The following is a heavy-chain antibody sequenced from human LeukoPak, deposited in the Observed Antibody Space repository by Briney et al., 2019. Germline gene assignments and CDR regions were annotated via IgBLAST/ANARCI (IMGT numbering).Heavy chain of an antibody. CDR2: INPNSSGT. Sequence: ASVKVSCKASGYTFTGYYMHWVRQAPGQGLEWMGWINPNSSGTNYALKFQGRVTMTRDTSISTAYMELSRLRSDDTAVYYCARERSITMIVVAIQGLDYWGQGTLVTVSS. CDR3: ARERSITMIVVAIQGLDY. J-gene: IGHJ4*02. V-gene: IGHV1-2*02. D-gene: IGHD3-22*01. CDR1: GYTFTGYY.